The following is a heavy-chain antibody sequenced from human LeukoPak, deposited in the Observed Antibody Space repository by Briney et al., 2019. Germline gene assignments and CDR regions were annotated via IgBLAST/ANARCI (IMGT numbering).Heavy chain of an antibody. Sequence: PSETLSLTCTVSGGSISSSSSYWGWIRQPPGKGLEWIGTIYYSGSSGNTYYNPSLKSRVAISVDTSKNQFSLKLSSVTAADTAVYYCARRVSGYSYGPRVRDYWGQGTLVTVSS. V-gene: IGHV4-39*01. J-gene: IGHJ4*02. D-gene: IGHD5-18*01. CDR3: ARRVSGYSYGPRVRDY. CDR2: IYYSGSSGNT. CDR1: GGSISSSSSY.